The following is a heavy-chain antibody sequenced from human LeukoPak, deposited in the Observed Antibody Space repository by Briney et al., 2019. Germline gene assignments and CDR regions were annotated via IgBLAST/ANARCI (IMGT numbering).Heavy chain of an antibody. J-gene: IGHJ6*02. D-gene: IGHD5-18*01. CDR1: GYTFTSYY. CDR3: ASGAYSYGSPLDGMDV. Sequence: ASVKVSCKASGYTFTSYYMHWVRQAPGQGLEWMGLINPSGGSTSYAQKFQGRVTMTRDTSTSTVYMELSSLRSEDTAVYYCASGAYSYGSPLDGMDVWGQGTTVTVSS. V-gene: IGHV1-46*01. CDR2: INPSGGST.